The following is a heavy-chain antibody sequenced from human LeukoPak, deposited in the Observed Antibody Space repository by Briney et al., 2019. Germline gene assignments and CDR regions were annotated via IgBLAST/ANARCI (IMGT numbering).Heavy chain of an antibody. D-gene: IGHD3-22*01. CDR3: ARDRHDSSGYWGHWYFDL. V-gene: IGHV1-69*04. CDR1: GGTFSSYA. Sequence: SVKVSCKASGGTFSSYAISWVRPAPGQGLEWMGRIIPILGIANYAQKFQGRVTITADKSTSTAYMELSSLRSEDTAVYYCARDRHDSSGYWGHWYFDLWGRGTLVTLSS. CDR2: IIPILGIA. J-gene: IGHJ2*01.